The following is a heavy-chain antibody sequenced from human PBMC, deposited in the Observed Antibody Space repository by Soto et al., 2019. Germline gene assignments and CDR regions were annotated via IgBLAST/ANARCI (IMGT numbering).Heavy chain of an antibody. J-gene: IGHJ4*02. CDR2: ISTTGGST. V-gene: IGHV3-23*01. CDR3: ARPDGATYNFRY. CDR1: GFTFNAYS. Sequence: DVQLLESGGRLVQPGGSLRLSCAASGFTFNAYSLSWVRQAPGKGLEWVSAISTTGGSTYYADSVKGRFTISRDNSQNTLSLQMNSLRAEDTAVYYCARPDGATYNFRYWGQGTLVNVSS. D-gene: IGHD1-1*01.